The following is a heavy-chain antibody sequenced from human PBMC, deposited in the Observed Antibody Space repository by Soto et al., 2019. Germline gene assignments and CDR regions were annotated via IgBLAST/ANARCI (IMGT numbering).Heavy chain of an antibody. Sequence: EVQLVETGGALVQPGGSLRLSCAVSGFVVSNDYMSWVRQAPGERLEWISVVYSGGDTYYADSVKGRFTISRDNSKNTVYLQMSRLGPDDTAVYYCALTTSWFDWYFDLWGRGTLVTVSS. CDR2: VYSGGDT. D-gene: IGHD3-10*01. CDR3: ALTTSWFDWYFDL. J-gene: IGHJ2*01. CDR1: GFVVSNDY. V-gene: IGHV3-53*02.